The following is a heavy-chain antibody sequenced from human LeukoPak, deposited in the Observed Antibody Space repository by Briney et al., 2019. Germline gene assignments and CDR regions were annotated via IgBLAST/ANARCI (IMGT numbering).Heavy chain of an antibody. J-gene: IGHJ4*02. CDR3: TREAPTTVTTLDY. CDR1: GFTFSSYA. CDR2: ISSSSRTI. Sequence: GRSLRLSCAASGFTFSSYAMNWVRQAPGKGLEWVSHISSSSRTIYYADPVKGRFTISRDNAKNSLYLQMNSLRAEDTAVYYCTREAPTTVTTLDYWGRGTLVTVSS. V-gene: IGHV3-48*01. D-gene: IGHD4-17*01.